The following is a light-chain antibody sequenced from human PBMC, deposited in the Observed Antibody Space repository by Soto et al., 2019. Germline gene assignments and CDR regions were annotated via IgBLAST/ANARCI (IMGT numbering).Light chain of an antibody. CDR2: GAS. CDR1: QGINSY. J-gene: IGKJ4*02. V-gene: IGKV1-9*01. CDR3: QQLNYYPLT. Sequence: DIHLTQSPSFLSASVGDRVTITCRASQGINSYLAWYQQKPGKTPKLLIYGASTLQSGVPSRFSGSESGTEFTLTISSLQPEDFATYYCQQLNYYPLTFGGGTKVESK.